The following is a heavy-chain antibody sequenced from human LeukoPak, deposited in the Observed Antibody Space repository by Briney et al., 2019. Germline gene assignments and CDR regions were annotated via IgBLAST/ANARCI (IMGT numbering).Heavy chain of an antibody. Sequence: PGGSLRLSCAASGFTFSSYAMHWVRQALGKGLEWVAVISYDGSNKYYADSVKGRFTISRDNSKNTLYLQMNSLRAEDTAVYYCARDRTAVAIYGMDVWGQGTTVTVSS. D-gene: IGHD6-19*01. V-gene: IGHV3-30-3*01. CDR1: GFTFSSYA. CDR2: ISYDGSNK. CDR3: ARDRTAVAIYGMDV. J-gene: IGHJ6*02.